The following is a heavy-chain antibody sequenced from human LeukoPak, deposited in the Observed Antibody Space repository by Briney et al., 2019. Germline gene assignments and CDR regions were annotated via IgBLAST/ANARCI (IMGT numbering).Heavy chain of an antibody. Sequence: GGSLRLSCAASGFTFSSYAMSWVRQAPGKGLEWVSAISGSGGSTYYADSVKGRFTISRDNSKNTLYLQMNSLRAEDTAVYYCATNIAAAGYTTYYFDYWGQGTLVTVS. V-gene: IGHV3-23*01. CDR1: GFTFSSYA. D-gene: IGHD6-13*01. J-gene: IGHJ4*02. CDR2: ISGSGGST. CDR3: ATNIAAAGYTTYYFDY.